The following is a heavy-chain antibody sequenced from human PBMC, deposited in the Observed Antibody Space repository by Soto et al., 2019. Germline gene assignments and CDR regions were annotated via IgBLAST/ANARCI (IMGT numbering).Heavy chain of an antibody. CDR2: ISYDGSNK. Sequence: SLRLSCAASGFTFSSYGMHWVRQAPGKGLEWVAVISYDGSNKYYADSVKGRFTISRDNSKNTLYLQMNSLRAEDTAVYYCAKDRGSLLVGAHPVRHWGQGTLVTSPQ. D-gene: IGHD1-26*01. V-gene: IGHV3-30*18. CDR3: AKDRGSLLVGAHPVRH. J-gene: IGHJ1*01. CDR1: GFTFSSYG.